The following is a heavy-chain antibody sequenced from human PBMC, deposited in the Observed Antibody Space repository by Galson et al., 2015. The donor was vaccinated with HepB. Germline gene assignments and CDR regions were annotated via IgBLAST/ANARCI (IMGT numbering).Heavy chain of an antibody. CDR3: VGEFGRNYGDYFEH. J-gene: IGHJ4*02. CDR1: GGSISSSSYL. V-gene: IGHV4-39*07. CDR2: ISYSWIT. D-gene: IGHD4-17*01. Sequence: LALTCPVSGGSISSSSYLWGWVRQPPGKGQEWIGSISYSWITYYNPSLKSRVTISVDMSKNQFSLKLSAVTAADTAVYYCVGEFGRNYGDYFEHWGLGTLVTVSS.